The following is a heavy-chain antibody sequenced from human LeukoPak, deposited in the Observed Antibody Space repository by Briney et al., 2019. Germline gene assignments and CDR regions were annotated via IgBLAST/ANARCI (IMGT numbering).Heavy chain of an antibody. Sequence: SGESLKISCKGSGYSCTSYWIGWVRQMPGKGLEWMGIIYPGDSDTKYSPSFQGQVTISADKSISTAYLQWSSLKASDTAMYYCARRGNDYGDYPTDYWGQGTLVTVSS. CDR2: IYPGDSDT. CDR3: ARRGNDYGDYPTDY. J-gene: IGHJ4*02. V-gene: IGHV5-51*01. D-gene: IGHD4-17*01. CDR1: GYSCTSYW.